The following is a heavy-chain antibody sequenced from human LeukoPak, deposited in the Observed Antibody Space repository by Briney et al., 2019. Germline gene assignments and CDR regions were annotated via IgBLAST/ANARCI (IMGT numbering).Heavy chain of an antibody. CDR2: IYTSGST. J-gene: IGHJ3*02. CDR1: GGSISSYY. V-gene: IGHV4-4*07. CDR3: ARASQSARYYDILTGYYTPHRDEAFDI. D-gene: IGHD3-9*01. Sequence: PSETLSLTCTVSGGSISSYYWSWIRQPAGNGLEWIGRIYTSGSTNYNPSLKSRVTMSVDTSKNQFSLKLSSVTAADTAVYYCARASQSARYYDILTGYYTPHRDEAFDIWGQGTMVTVSS.